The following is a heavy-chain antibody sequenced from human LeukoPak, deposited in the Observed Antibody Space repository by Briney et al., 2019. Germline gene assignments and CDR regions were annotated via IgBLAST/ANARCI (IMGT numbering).Heavy chain of an antibody. Sequence: SVKVSCKASGGTFSSYAISWVRQAPGQGLEWMGGIIPIFGTANYAQKFQGRVTITADESTSTAYMELSSLRAEDTAVYYCARHKYGARGTAAPFDYWGQGTLVTVSS. J-gene: IGHJ4*02. V-gene: IGHV1-69*13. CDR2: IIPIFGTA. CDR1: GGTFSSYA. D-gene: IGHD4/OR15-4a*01. CDR3: ARHKYGARGTAAPFDY.